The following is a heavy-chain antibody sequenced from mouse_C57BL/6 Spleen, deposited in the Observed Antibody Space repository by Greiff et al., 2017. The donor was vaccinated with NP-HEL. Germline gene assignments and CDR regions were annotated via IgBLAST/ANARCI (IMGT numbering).Heavy chain of an antibody. CDR2: IYPGDGDT. CDR1: GFAFSSYW. CDR3: GGTDYYGSSCGFAY. J-gene: IGHJ3*01. V-gene: IGHV1-80*01. Sequence: QVQLKQSGAELVKPGASVKISCKASGFAFSSYWMNWVKQRPGKGLEWIGQIYPGDGDTNYNGKFKGKATLTADKSSSPAYMQLSSLTSEESAVFFCGGTDYYGSSCGFAYWGQGTLVTVSA. D-gene: IGHD1-1*01.